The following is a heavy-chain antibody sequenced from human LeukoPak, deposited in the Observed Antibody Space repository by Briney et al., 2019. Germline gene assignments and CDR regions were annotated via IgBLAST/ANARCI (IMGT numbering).Heavy chain of an antibody. Sequence: ASVKVSCKASGGTFSSYAISWVRQAPGQGLEWMGRIIPIFGTANYAQKFQGRVTITADESTSTAYMELSSLRSEDTAVYYCARGVFAAELPDAFDIWGQGTMVTVSS. CDR3: ARGVFAAELPDAFDI. CDR2: IIPIFGTA. D-gene: IGHD1-26*01. CDR1: GGTFSSYA. V-gene: IGHV1-69*13. J-gene: IGHJ3*02.